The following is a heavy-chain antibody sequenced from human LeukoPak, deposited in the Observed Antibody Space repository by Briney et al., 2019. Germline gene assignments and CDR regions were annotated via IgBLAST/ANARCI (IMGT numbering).Heavy chain of an antibody. D-gene: IGHD4-17*01. Sequence: GASLKISCKGSGYSFTSYWSSWVRPLPGKGLEWMGRIDPSDSYTNYSPTLQGHVTISADQSISTAYLQWSSLKASDTAMYYCARLDHDYGAGVYGMDVWGQGTTVTVSS. J-gene: IGHJ6*02. CDR3: ARLDHDYGAGVYGMDV. CDR1: GYSFTSYW. CDR2: IDPSDSYT. V-gene: IGHV5-10-1*01.